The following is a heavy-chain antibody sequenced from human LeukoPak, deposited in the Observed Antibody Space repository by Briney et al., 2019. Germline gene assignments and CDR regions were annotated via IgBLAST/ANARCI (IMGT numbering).Heavy chain of an antibody. V-gene: IGHV1-46*01. Sequence: GASVKVSCKASGYTFTSYYMHWVRQAPGQGLEWMGIINPSGGSTSYAQKFQGRVTMTRDTSTSTVYMELSSLRSEGTAVYYCARVTYNQQRHPTGYYYYYMDVWGKGTTVTVSS. CDR1: GYTFTSYY. CDR3: ARVTYNQQRHPTGYYYYYMDV. CDR2: INPSGGST. D-gene: IGHD6-25*01. J-gene: IGHJ6*03.